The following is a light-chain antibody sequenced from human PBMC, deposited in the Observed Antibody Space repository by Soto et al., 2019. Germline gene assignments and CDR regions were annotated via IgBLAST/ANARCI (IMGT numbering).Light chain of an antibody. V-gene: IGLV4-69*01. CDR2: VNSDGSH. J-gene: IGLJ1*01. CDR3: QTWGTGIQV. CDR1: SGQRKYA. Sequence: QPVLTQSPSASASLGASVKLTCTLSSGQRKYAIAWHQQKPEKGPRYLMRVNSDGSHIRGDGIPDRFSGSSSGTERYLTISSLQSEDESDYYCQTWGTGIQVFGTGTKVTVL.